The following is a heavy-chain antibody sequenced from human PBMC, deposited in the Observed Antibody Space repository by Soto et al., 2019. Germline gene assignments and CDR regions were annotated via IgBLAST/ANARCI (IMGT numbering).Heavy chain of an antibody. CDR1: GVAFSNCN. D-gene: IGHD1-26*01. J-gene: IGHJ4*02. CDR2: INAASKSI. CDR3: AKEVGATENFDY. Sequence: PGGSLRLSCAASGVAFSNCNMNWARQAPGKGLEWVAYINAASKSIYYADSVKGRFTISRDNSKNTLYLQMNSLRAEDTAVYYCAKEVGATENFDYWGQGTLVTVSS. V-gene: IGHV3-48*01.